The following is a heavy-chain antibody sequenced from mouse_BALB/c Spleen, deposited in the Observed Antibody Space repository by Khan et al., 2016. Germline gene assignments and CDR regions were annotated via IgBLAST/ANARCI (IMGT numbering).Heavy chain of an antibody. CDR3: AIYYGYDY. J-gene: IGHJ2*01. CDR2: INTETGEP. Sequence: QIQLVQSGPELKKPGETVKISCKASGYTFTDYSMHWVKQAPGKGLKWMGWINTETGEPKYADDFKGRFAFSLATSASTAYLQINDLKKEDTATYFCAIYYGYDYWGQGTTLTVSS. CDR1: GYTFTDYS. D-gene: IGHD2-2*01. V-gene: IGHV9-2-1*01.